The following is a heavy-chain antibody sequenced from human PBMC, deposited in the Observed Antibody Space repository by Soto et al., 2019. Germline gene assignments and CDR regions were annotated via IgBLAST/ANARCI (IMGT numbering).Heavy chain of an antibody. V-gene: IGHV3-21*01. Sequence: PGGSLRLSCAASGFTFSSYSMNWVRQAPGKGLEWVSSISSSSSYIYYADSVKGRFTISRDNAKNSLYLQMNSLRAEDTAVYYCARVLEYCSGGSCYSEEPYYYGMDVWGKGTTVTVSS. J-gene: IGHJ6*04. CDR1: GFTFSSYS. CDR3: ARVLEYCSGGSCYSEEPYYYGMDV. CDR2: ISSSSSYI. D-gene: IGHD2-15*01.